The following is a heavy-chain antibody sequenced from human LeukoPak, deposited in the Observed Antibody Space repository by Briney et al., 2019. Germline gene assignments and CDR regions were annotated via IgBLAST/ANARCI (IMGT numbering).Heavy chain of an antibody. D-gene: IGHD3-10*01. CDR3: AKDPENYYGSDPGYYYGMDV. V-gene: IGHV3-23*01. Sequence: GGSLRLSCAASGFTFSSYAMSWVRQAPGKGLEWVSAISGSGCSAYYADSVKGRFTISRANSKNTLYLQMTSLSAEATAVYYCAKDPENYYGSDPGYYYGMDVWGQGTTVTVSS. CDR2: ISGSGCSA. CDR1: GFTFSSYA. J-gene: IGHJ6*02.